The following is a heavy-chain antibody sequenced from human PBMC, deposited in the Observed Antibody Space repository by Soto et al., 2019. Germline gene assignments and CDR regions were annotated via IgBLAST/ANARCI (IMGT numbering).Heavy chain of an antibody. CDR3: AEGSRTLDPFDY. J-gene: IGHJ4*02. CDR1: GGTFSSYT. V-gene: IGHV1-69*02. CDR2: IIPILGIA. D-gene: IGHD3-3*01. Sequence: SVKVSCKASGGTFSSYTISWVRQAPGQGLEWMGRIIPILGIANYAQKFQGRVTITADNSTSTAYMELSSLRSEDTAVYYCAEGSRTLDPFDYWGRGTLVTVSS.